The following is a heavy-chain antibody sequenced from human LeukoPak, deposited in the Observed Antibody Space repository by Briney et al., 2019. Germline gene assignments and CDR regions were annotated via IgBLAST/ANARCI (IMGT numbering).Heavy chain of an antibody. CDR3: ARSRGRITMVRGAHYYYYMDV. V-gene: IGHV1-69*05. Sequence: SVKVSCKASGGTFSSYAISWVRQAPGQGLEWMEGIIPNCGTENSAQKFQGRVTITTDESTSTAYMELSSLRSEDTAVYYCARSRGRITMVRGAHYYYYMDVWGKGTTVTVSS. J-gene: IGHJ6*03. CDR2: IIPNCGTE. CDR1: GGTFSSYA. D-gene: IGHD3-10*01.